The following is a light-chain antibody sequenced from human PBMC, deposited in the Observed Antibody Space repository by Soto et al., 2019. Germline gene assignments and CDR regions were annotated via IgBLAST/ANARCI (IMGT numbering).Light chain of an antibody. CDR3: CSYAGDTTFFV. V-gene: IGLV2-23*02. CDR1: SGEVGSYYP. CDR2: EVN. Sequence: QSVLTQPASMSGSPGQSITISCTGTSGEVGSYYPVSWFQQHPGKAPKLIIYEVNKRPSGVSDRFSGSKSGNTASLTISGLQAADEAAYYCCSYAGDTTFFVFGTGTKLTVL. J-gene: IGLJ1*01.